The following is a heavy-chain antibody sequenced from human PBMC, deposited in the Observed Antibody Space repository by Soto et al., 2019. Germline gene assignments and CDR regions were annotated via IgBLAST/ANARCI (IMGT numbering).Heavy chain of an antibody. CDR2: IYSGGST. J-gene: IGHJ4*02. Sequence: EVRLVESGGGLVQPGGSLRLSCAASGFTVSSNYMSWVRQAPGKGLEWVAVIYSGGSTYYADSMKGRFIISRDNSENTRFLQMNSLRAEDTAVYYCGRDKAVGATDYWGQGTLVTVS. CDR1: GFTVSSNY. CDR3: GRDKAVGATDY. D-gene: IGHD1-26*01. V-gene: IGHV3-66*01.